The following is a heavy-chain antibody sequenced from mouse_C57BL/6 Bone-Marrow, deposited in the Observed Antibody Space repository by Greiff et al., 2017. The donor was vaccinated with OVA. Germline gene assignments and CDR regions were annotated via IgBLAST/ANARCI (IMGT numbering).Heavy chain of an antibody. J-gene: IGHJ3*01. CDR3: ARSYGNWFAY. Sequence: VQLQQPGAELVMPGASVKLSCKASGYTFTSYWVHWVKQRPGQGLEWIGEIDPSDSYTNYNQKFKGKSTLTVDKSSSTAYMQLSSLTSEDSAVYYCARSYGNWFAYWGQGTLVTVSA. D-gene: IGHD2-10*02. CDR2: IDPSDSYT. CDR1: GYTFTSYW. V-gene: IGHV1-69*01.